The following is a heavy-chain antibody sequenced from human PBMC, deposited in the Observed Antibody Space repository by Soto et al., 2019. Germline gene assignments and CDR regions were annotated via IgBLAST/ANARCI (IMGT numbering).Heavy chain of an antibody. Sequence: LRLSCAASGFTFSSYWMHWVRQAPGKGLVWVSRINSDGSSTSYADSVKGRFTISRDNSKNTLYLQMNSLRAEDTAVYYCARSSSSLKGSWFDPWGQGTLVTVSS. V-gene: IGHV3-74*01. CDR3: ARSSSSLKGSWFDP. CDR1: GFTFSSYW. J-gene: IGHJ5*02. CDR2: INSDGSST. D-gene: IGHD6-6*01.